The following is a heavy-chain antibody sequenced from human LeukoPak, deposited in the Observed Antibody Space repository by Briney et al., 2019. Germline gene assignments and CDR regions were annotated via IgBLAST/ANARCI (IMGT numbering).Heavy chain of an antibody. V-gene: IGHV3-48*03. Sequence: GGSLRLSCAASGFTVSSYAMSWVRQAPGKGLEWISYISSSGSTRYYADSVKGRFTISRDNARNSLYLQMNSLRAEDTAVYYCARGDSSGWYYFDYWGQGTLVTVSS. CDR1: GFTVSSYA. D-gene: IGHD6-19*01. J-gene: IGHJ4*02. CDR3: ARGDSSGWYYFDY. CDR2: ISSSGSTR.